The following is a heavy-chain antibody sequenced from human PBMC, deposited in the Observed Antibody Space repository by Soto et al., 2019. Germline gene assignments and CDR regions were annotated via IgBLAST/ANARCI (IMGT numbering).Heavy chain of an antibody. CDR2: INNDGSGT. CDR1: GFTFSSYW. Sequence: PGGSLRLSCAASGFTFSSYWMHWVRQAPGKGLVWVSHINNDGSGTTYADSVKGRFTISRDNAKNTLYLQMSSLRAEDTAVYYCARGLYCSGASCYDTLFDYWGQGTLVTVSS. J-gene: IGHJ4*02. CDR3: ARGLYCSGASCYDTLFDY. V-gene: IGHV3-74*01. D-gene: IGHD2-15*01.